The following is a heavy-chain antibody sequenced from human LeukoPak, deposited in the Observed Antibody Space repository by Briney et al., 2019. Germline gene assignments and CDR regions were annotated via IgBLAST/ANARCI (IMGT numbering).Heavy chain of an antibody. D-gene: IGHD5-18*01. CDR2: INPSGGST. J-gene: IGHJ4*02. CDR1: GYTFTSYY. Sequence: ASVKVSCKASGYTFTSYYMHWVRQAPGQGLEWMGIINPSGGSTSYAQKFQGRVTMTRDMSTSTVYMELSSLRSEDTAVYYCARGGIQLWSRALLDYWGQGTLVTVSS. CDR3: ARGGIQLWSRALLDY. V-gene: IGHV1-46*01.